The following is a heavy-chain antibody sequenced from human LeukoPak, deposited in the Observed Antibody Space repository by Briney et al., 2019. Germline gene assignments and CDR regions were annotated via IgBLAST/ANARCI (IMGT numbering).Heavy chain of an antibody. CDR1: GYTFTSYY. J-gene: IGHJ4*02. D-gene: IGHD4-11*01. CDR3: ARVGMTTVEQSDY. Sequence: ASVKVSCKASGYTFTSYYMHWVRHAPGPGLEWMGIINPSGGSTSYAQKFQGRVTMTRDMSTSTVYMELSSLRSEDTAVYYCARVGMTTVEQSDYWGQGTLVTVSS. V-gene: IGHV1-46*01. CDR2: INPSGGST.